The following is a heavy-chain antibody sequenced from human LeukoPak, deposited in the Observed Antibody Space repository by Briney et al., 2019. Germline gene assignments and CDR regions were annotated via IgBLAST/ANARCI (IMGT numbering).Heavy chain of an antibody. CDR2: FIPMHAPA. CDR1: GGTFNKYA. V-gene: IGHV1-69*05. J-gene: IGHJ5*02. Sequence: SVKVSCKASGGTFNKYAITWVRQAPGQGLEWMGGFIPMHAPARYAQNFQGRVTITTDEPTSTAYMELSSLKSEDTALYYCARGAHSGSFSSWFHPWGQGTLVTVSS. CDR3: ARGAHSGSFSSWFHP. D-gene: IGHD3-10*01.